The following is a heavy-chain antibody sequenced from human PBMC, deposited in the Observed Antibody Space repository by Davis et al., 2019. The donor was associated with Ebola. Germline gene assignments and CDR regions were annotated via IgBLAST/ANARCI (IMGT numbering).Heavy chain of an antibody. CDR3: ARETGTTDAFDI. V-gene: IGHV1-8*01. J-gene: IGHJ3*02. CDR1: GYTSTSYD. CDR2: MNPNSGNT. D-gene: IGHD1-7*01. Sequence: VSVKVSCKASGYTSTSYDINWVRQATGQGLEWMGWMNPNSGNTGYAQKFQGRVTMTRNTSISTAYMELSSLRSEDTAVYYCARETGTTDAFDIWGQGTMVTVSS.